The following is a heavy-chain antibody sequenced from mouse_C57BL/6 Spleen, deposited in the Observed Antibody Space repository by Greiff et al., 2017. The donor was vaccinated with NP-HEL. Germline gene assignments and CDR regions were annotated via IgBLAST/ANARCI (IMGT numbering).Heavy chain of an antibody. D-gene: IGHD2-1*01. CDR1: GYTFTDYN. CDR3: ASGYYGAWFAY. V-gene: IGHV1-22*01. J-gene: IGHJ3*01. Sequence: VQLQQSGPELVKPGASVKMSCKASGYTFTDYNMHWVKQSHGKSLEWIGYINPNNGGTSYNQKFKGKATLTVNKYSSTAYMELRSLTSDDSAVYYCASGYYGAWFAYWGQGTLVTVSA. CDR2: INPNNGGT.